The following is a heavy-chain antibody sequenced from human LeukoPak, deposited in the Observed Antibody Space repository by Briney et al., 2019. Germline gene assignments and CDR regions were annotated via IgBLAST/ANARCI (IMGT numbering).Heavy chain of an antibody. CDR2: ISAHNGYI. CDR1: GYTFTNYG. Sequence: ASVKVSCKASGYTFTNYGISWVRQAPGQGLEWLGWISAHNGYIKYAQKFQDRVTMTTDTSTSTAYMEMGSLRSDDTGVYYCAIGTSIAGRPDSWGKGTLVTVSS. D-gene: IGHD6-6*01. J-gene: IGHJ4*02. CDR3: AIGTSIAGRPDS. V-gene: IGHV1-18*01.